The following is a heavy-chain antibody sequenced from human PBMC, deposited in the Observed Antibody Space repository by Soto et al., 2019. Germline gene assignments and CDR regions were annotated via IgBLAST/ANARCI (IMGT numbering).Heavy chain of an antibody. CDR1: GGSISSCDYY. CDR2: IYYSGST. J-gene: IGHJ4*02. Sequence: SETLSLTCTVSGGSISSCDYYWSWIRQPPGKGLEWIGYIYYSGSTYYNPSLKSRVTISVDTSKNQFSLKLSSVTAADTAVYYCASVDTAMVSADYRGQGTLVTVSS. CDR3: ASVDTAMVSADY. V-gene: IGHV4-30-4*02. D-gene: IGHD5-18*01.